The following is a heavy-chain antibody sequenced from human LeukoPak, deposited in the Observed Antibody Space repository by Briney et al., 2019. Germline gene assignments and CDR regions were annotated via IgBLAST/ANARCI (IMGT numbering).Heavy chain of an antibody. V-gene: IGHV3-7*05. Sequence: GGSLRLSCAASGVTFSSSWMTWVREAPGKGREWVAHIKEDGTEAYYVDSVKGRFTISRDNAKNSLSLQMNSLRAEDTAVYYCARWNNDWEFDYWGQGTLVSVPS. CDR2: IKEDGTEA. J-gene: IGHJ4*02. D-gene: IGHD1/OR15-1a*01. CDR3: ARWNNDWEFDY. CDR1: GVTFSSSW.